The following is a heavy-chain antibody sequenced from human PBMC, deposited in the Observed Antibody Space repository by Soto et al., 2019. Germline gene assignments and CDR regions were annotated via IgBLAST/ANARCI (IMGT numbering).Heavy chain of an antibody. J-gene: IGHJ4*02. CDR3: SRAVGGFTYGYPDY. CDR2: IDWADDK. D-gene: IGHD5-18*01. CDR1: WFSLSTTGMC. V-gene: IGHV2-70*01. Sequence: SGPTLVNRTQTLTPTCTFSWFSLSTTGMCVSWIRQPPGKALEWLALIDWADDKYYSTSLKTRLTISKDTSKNQVVLTMTNVEPVDTATYFCSRAVGGFTYGYPDYWGQGTLVTVSS.